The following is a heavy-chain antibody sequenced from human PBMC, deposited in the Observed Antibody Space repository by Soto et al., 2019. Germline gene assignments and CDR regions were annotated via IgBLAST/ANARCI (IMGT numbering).Heavy chain of an antibody. Sequence: GGSLRLSCAASGFTFSSYSMNWVRQAPGKGLEWVSYISSSSGTIYYADSVKGRFTISRDIARNSLYLQMNSLRAEDTAVYYCARDAPPDDYWGQGTLVTVSS. J-gene: IGHJ4*02. V-gene: IGHV3-48*01. CDR3: ARDAPPDDY. CDR2: ISSSSGTI. CDR1: GFTFSSYS.